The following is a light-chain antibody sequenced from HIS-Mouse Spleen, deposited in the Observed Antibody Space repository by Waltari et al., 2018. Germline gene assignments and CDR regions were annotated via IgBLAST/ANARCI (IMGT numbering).Light chain of an antibody. CDR2: EVS. Sequence: QSALTQPASVSGSPGQSITISCPGTSSDVGGYNYVSWYQQHPGKAPKLMIYEVSKRPSGVSNRFSGSKSGNTASLTISGLQAEDEADYYCSSYTSSSTPYVFGTGTKVTVL. J-gene: IGLJ1*01. CDR3: SSYTSSSTPYV. CDR1: SSDVGGYNY. V-gene: IGLV2-14*01.